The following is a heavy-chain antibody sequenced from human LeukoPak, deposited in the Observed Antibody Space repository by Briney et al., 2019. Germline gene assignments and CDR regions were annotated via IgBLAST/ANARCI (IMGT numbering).Heavy chain of an antibody. CDR1: GHTFTGYY. CDR2: INPNSGGT. J-gene: IGHJ4*02. D-gene: IGHD4-17*01. V-gene: IGHV1-2*02. CDR3: ARIRETTVTLFDY. Sequence: ASVKVSCKASGHTFTGYYMHWVRQAPGQGLEWMGWINPNSGGTNYAQKFQGRVTMTKDTSISTAYMELSRLRSDDTAVYYCARIRETTVTLFDYWGQGTLVTVSS.